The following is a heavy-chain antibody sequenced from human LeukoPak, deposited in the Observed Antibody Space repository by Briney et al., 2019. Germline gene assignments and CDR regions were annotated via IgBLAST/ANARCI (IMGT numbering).Heavy chain of an antibody. CDR3: ARKSRRGKAFDI. J-gene: IGHJ3*02. CDR2: MNPNSGNT. D-gene: IGHD3-16*01. V-gene: IGHV1-8*03. CDR1: GYTFTSYD. Sequence: GASVKVSCKASGYTFTSYDINWVRQATGQGLEWMGWMNPNSGNTGYAQKFQGRVTIIRNTSISTAYMELSSLRSEDTAVYYCARKSRRGKAFDIWGQGTMVTVSS.